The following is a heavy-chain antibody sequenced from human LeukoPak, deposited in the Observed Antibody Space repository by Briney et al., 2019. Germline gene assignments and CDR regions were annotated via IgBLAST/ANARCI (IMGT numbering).Heavy chain of an antibody. D-gene: IGHD2-2*01. J-gene: IGHJ4*02. Sequence: GESLKISFKGSGYRFTSYWIGWVRQMPGKGLEWIGIIYPGDSDTRYSPSFQGQVTLSADKSISTAYLQWSSLKASDTAMYYCARRPGYCSSTSCYFDYWGQGTLVTVSS. V-gene: IGHV5-51*01. CDR1: GYRFTSYW. CDR2: IYPGDSDT. CDR3: ARRPGYCSSTSCYFDY.